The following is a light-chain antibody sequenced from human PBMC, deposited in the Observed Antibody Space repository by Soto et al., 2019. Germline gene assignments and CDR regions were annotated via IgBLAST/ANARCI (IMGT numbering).Light chain of an antibody. CDR1: SSDVGGYNY. CDR3: SSYTSSCTLEV. Sequence: QSALTQPVSVSGSPGQSITISCTGTSSDVGGYNYVSWYQQHPGKAPKLMIYEVSNRPSGVSNRFSGSKSGNTASLTISGLQAEDEADYYCSSYTSSCTLEVFGTGTKVTVL. CDR2: EVS. V-gene: IGLV2-14*01. J-gene: IGLJ1*01.